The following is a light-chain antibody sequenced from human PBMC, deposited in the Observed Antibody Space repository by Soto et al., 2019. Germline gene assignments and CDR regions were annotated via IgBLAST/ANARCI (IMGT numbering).Light chain of an antibody. CDR2: GNS. V-gene: IGLV1-40*01. Sequence: QSVLTQPPSVSGAQGQRVTSSCTGSSSNIGAGYDVHWYQQLPGTAPKLLIYGNSNRPSGVPDRFSGSKSGTSASLAITGLQAEDEADYYCQSYDSSLTVFGTGTNVTVL. CDR1: SSNIGAGYD. J-gene: IGLJ1*01. CDR3: QSYDSSLTV.